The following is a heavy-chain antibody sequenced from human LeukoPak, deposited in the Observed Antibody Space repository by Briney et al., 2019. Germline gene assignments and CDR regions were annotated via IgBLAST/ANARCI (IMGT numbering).Heavy chain of an antibody. CDR1: GGSISNYY. CDR2: IFYRGST. CDR3: ARPPRTNSYDSSGYYPGACDI. V-gene: IGHV4-39*01. Sequence: SETLSLTCTVSGGSISNYYWGWIRQPPGKGLEWIGSIFYRGSTYYNPSLRSRVTISVDTSKNQFSLRLSSVTAADTTVYYCARPPRTNSYDSSGYYPGACDIWGQGTMVTVSS. J-gene: IGHJ3*02. D-gene: IGHD3-22*01.